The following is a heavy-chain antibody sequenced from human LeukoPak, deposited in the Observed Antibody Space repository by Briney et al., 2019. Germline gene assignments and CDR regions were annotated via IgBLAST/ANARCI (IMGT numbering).Heavy chain of an antibody. V-gene: IGHV1-24*01. CDR1: GYTLTELS. J-gene: IGHJ5*02. Sequence: ASVKVSCKVSGYTLTELSMHWVRQAPGKGLEWMGGFDPGDGETIYAQKFQGRVTMTEDTSTDTAYMELSSLRSEDTAVYYCATGGGSLSWFDPWGQGTLVTVSS. CDR3: ATGGGSLSWFDP. CDR2: FDPGDGET. D-gene: IGHD1-26*01.